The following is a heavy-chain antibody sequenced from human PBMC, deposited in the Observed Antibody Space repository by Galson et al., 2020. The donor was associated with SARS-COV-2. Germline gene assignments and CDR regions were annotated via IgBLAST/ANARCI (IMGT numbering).Heavy chain of an antibody. V-gene: IGHV3-21*01. D-gene: IGHD5-18*01. Sequence: GESLKISCAASGFTFSSYSMNWVRQAPGKGLEWVSSISSSSSYIYYADSVKGRFTISRDNAKNSLYLQMNSLRAEDTAVYYCARDYGAWIQLWFYYYGMDVWGQGTTVTVSS. J-gene: IGHJ6*02. CDR1: GFTFSSYS. CDR3: ARDYGAWIQLWFYYYGMDV. CDR2: ISSSSSYI.